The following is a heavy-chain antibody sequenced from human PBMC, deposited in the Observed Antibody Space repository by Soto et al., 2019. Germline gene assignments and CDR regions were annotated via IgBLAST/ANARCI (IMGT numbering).Heavy chain of an antibody. CDR2: IYYTVST. CDR1: GGSVSSGSYY. J-gene: IGHJ4*02. V-gene: IGHV4-61*01. Sequence: SETLSLTCTVSGGSVSSGSYYWSWIRQPPGKGLEWIGYIYYTVSTKYKPSLKSRVTISVDTPKNQFSLKLSSVTAADTAVYNCARSGVDIVATISFDYWGQGTLVTVPS. D-gene: IGHD5-12*01. CDR3: ARSGVDIVATISFDY.